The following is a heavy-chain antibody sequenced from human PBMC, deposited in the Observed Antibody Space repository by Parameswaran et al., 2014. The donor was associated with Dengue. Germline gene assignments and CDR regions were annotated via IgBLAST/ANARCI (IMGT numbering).Heavy chain of an antibody. Sequence: RWIRQPPGKGLEWVGSITSRPSGGTPEYAASVKGRLTISRDDSKSIAYLQMSSLKTEDTAVYYCATWTGQAYFPDDSWGQGNPGHRLL. CDR3: ATWTGQAYFPDDS. CDR2: ITSRPSGGTP. V-gene: IGHV3-49*02. D-gene: IGHD3/OR15-3a*01. J-gene: IGHJ4*02.